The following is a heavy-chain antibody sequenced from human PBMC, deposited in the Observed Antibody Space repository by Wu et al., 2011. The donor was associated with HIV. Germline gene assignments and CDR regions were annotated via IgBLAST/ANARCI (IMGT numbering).Heavy chain of an antibody. J-gene: IGHJ6*03. CDR2: INPHSGGT. Sequence: QVQLVQSGAEVKKPGASVKVSCKASGDTFTAYYMHWLRQAPGQGLEWMGWINPHSGGTNFAQKFQGRVTMTRDTSITTAYMELSRLRSDDTAVYYCARDPYSSSFYYYYFMDVWGKGTTVTVSS. V-gene: IGHV1-2*02. CDR1: GDTFTAYY. D-gene: IGHD6-6*01. CDR3: ARDPYSSSFYYYYFMDV.